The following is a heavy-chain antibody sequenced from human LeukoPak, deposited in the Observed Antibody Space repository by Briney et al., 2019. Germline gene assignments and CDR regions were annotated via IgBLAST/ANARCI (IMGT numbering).Heavy chain of an antibody. J-gene: IGHJ4*02. CDR3: ARQDGSSSGRIVDY. CDR1: GGSISSNSYY. D-gene: IGHD6-6*01. CDR2: IYYSGST. V-gene: IGHV4-39*01. Sequence: SETLSLTCAVSGGSISSNSYYWGWIRQPPGKGLEWIGSIYYSGSTYYNPSLKSRVTISVDTSKNQFSLKLSSVTAADTAVYYCARQDGSSSGRIVDYWGQGTLVTVSS.